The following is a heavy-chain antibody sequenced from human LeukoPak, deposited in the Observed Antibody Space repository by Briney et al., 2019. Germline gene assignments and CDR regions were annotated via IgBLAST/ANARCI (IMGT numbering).Heavy chain of an antibody. Sequence: SVKVSCKASGGTFSSYAISWVRQAPGQGLEWMGRIIPILGIANYAQKFQGRVTITADKSTSTAYMELSSLRSEDTAVYYCARDAELHFYYYGKDVWGQGTTVTVSS. CDR1: GGTFSSYA. V-gene: IGHV1-69*04. D-gene: IGHD1-7*01. CDR2: IIPILGIA. J-gene: IGHJ6*02. CDR3: ARDAELHFYYYGKDV.